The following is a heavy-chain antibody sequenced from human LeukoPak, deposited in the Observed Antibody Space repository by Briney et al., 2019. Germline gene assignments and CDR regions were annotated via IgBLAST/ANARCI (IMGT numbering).Heavy chain of an antibody. D-gene: IGHD5-18*01. V-gene: IGHV3-7*01. Sequence: GGSLRLSCAASGFTFSSYWMSWVRQAPGKGLEWVVNIKQDGSEKYYVDSVKGRFTISRDNAKNSLYLQMNSLRAEDTAVYYCARVNEDTAMVGYYYYYMDVWGKGTTVTVSS. CDR3: ARVNEDTAMVGYYYYYMDV. CDR1: GFTFSSYW. CDR2: IKQDGSEK. J-gene: IGHJ6*03.